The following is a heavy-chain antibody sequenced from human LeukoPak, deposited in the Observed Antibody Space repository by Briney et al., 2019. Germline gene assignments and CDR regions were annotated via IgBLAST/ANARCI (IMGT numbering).Heavy chain of an antibody. Sequence: GGSLRLSCAASGFTFSSYAMSWVRQAPGKGLEWVSVISDSGGSTYNADSVKGRFTVSRDNSTNTLYLQMNSLRAEDTAVYYCAKLLMGGYSSYESQDDAFDIWGQGTMVTVSS. V-gene: IGHV3-23*01. D-gene: IGHD2-8*01. CDR1: GFTFSSYA. CDR3: AKLLMGGYSSYESQDDAFDI. J-gene: IGHJ3*02. CDR2: ISDSGGST.